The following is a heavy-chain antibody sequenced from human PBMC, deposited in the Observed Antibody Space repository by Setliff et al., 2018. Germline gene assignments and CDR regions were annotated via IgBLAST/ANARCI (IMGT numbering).Heavy chain of an antibody. D-gene: IGHD3-22*01. CDR2: ISTYNGKT. V-gene: IGHV1-18*01. J-gene: IGHJ6*03. CDR3: AREGGRYYDSSGYYYDPYYYYYMDV. Sequence: ASVKVSCKASGYIFTSYGFSWVRQAPGQGLEWMGWISTYNGKTNYAQKFQGRVTMTTDTSTSTAYMETRSLRSDDTAVYYCAREGGRYYDSSGYYYDPYYYYYMDVWGKGTTVTVSS. CDR1: GYIFTSYG.